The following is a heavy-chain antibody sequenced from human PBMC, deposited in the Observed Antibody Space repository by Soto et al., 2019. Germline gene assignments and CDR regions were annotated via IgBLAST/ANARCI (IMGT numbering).Heavy chain of an antibody. J-gene: IGHJ6*02. Sequence: GESLKISCKGSGYSFTSYWIGWVRQMPGKGLEWMGRIDPSDSYTNYSPSFQGHVTISADKSISTAYLQWSSLKASDTAMYYCASHPPGPDGMDVWGQGTTVTVSS. CDR2: IDPSDSYT. CDR1: GYSFTSYW. V-gene: IGHV5-10-1*01. CDR3: ASHPPGPDGMDV.